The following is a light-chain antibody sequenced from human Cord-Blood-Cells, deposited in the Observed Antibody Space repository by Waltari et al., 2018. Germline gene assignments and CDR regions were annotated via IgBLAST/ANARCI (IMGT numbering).Light chain of an antibody. Sequence: SYELTQPPSVSVSPGQTASITCSGDKLGDKYACWYQQKPGQSPVLVIYQDSKRPSGIPVRFSGSNSGNTATLTISGTQAMAEADYYCQAWDSSTVVFGGGTKLTVL. CDR2: QDS. CDR1: KLGDKY. J-gene: IGLJ2*01. V-gene: IGLV3-1*01. CDR3: QAWDSSTVV.